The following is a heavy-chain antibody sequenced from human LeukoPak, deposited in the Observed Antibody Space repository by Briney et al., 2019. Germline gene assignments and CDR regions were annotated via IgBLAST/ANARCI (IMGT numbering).Heavy chain of an antibody. J-gene: IGHJ6*04. CDR1: GFTFSSYD. V-gene: IGHV3-48*03. CDR2: ISSSGSTI. Sequence: PGGSLRLSCAASGFTFSSYDMTWVRQAPGKGLEWVSYISSSGSTIYYADSVKGRFTISRDNAKNSLYLQMNSLRAEDTAVYYCAELGITMIGGVWGKGTTVTISS. CDR3: AELGITMIGGV. D-gene: IGHD3-10*02.